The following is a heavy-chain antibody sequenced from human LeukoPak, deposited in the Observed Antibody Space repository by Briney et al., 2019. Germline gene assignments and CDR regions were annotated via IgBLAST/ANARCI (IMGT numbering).Heavy chain of an antibody. Sequence: GGSLRLSCAASGFTFSSYAMSWVRQAPGKGLEWVSAISGSGGSTYYADSVKGRFTISRDNAKNSLYLQMNSLRAEDTAVYYCARYCGGDCYGMDVWGQGTTVTVSS. CDR3: ARYCGGDCYGMDV. CDR1: GFTFSSYA. CDR2: ISGSGGST. V-gene: IGHV3-23*01. J-gene: IGHJ6*02. D-gene: IGHD2-21*01.